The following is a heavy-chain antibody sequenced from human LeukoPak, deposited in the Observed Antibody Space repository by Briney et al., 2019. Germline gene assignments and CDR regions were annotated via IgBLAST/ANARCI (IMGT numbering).Heavy chain of an antibody. J-gene: IGHJ4*02. Sequence: GGSLRLSCAASGFTFSSYSLSGVRQAPRKGLEWVSYISSSSTTIYYADSVKGRFTISRDNAKNSVYLQMNSLRVEDTAVYYCARGVKPGASSFAYWGQGIVVTVSS. D-gene: IGHD2-2*01. CDR2: ISSSSTTI. CDR3: ARGVKPGASSFAY. V-gene: IGHV3-48*04. CDR1: GFTFSSYS.